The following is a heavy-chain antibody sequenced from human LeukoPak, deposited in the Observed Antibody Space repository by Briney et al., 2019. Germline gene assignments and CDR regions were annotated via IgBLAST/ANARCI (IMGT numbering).Heavy chain of an antibody. J-gene: IGHJ4*02. CDR1: GFTFSSYG. Sequence: RTGGSLRLSCAASGFTFSSYGMSWVRQAPGKGLEWVSAISGSGGSTYYADSVKGRFTISRDNSKNTLYLQMNSLRVEDTAFYYCARGEAVAGTDHWGQGVLVTVSS. CDR3: ARGEAVAGTDH. V-gene: IGHV3-23*01. CDR2: ISGSGGST. D-gene: IGHD6-19*01.